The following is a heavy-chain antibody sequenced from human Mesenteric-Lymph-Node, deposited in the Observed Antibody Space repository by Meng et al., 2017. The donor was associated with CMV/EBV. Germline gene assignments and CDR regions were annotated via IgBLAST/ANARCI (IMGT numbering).Heavy chain of an antibody. J-gene: IGHJ4*02. CDR3: ARDLSTCYSLDY. Sequence: SGEVSGFSFGDQEMHWDGQAGGEGLEWVAFISYDASRKHYADSVKGRFTISRDNAMNTLYLQMDSLRPEDTALYYCARDLSTCYSLDYWGQGTLVTVSS. V-gene: IGHV3-30*04. D-gene: IGHD2-15*01. CDR2: ISYDASRK. CDR1: GFSFGDQE.